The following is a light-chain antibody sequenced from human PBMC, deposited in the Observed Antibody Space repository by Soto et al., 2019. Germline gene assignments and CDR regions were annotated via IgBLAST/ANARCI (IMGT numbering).Light chain of an antibody. CDR2: SNN. Sequence: QPVLTQPPSASGTPGQRVTISCSGSSSNIGSNTVNWYQQLPGTAPKLLIYSNNQRPSGVPDRFSGSKSGTSASLAISGPQSEDEADYYCAAWDDSLNGVVFGGGTKLTVL. V-gene: IGLV1-44*01. CDR3: AAWDDSLNGVV. J-gene: IGLJ2*01. CDR1: SSNIGSNT.